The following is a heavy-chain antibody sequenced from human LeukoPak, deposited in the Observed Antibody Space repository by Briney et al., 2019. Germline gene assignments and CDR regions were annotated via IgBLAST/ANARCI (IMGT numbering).Heavy chain of an antibody. V-gene: IGHV4-4*02. CDR3: AQNYDSSGYGFDY. D-gene: IGHD3-22*01. J-gene: IGHJ4*02. CDR1: GGSISSSNW. CDR2: IYHSGST. Sequence: PSETLSLTCAVSGGSISSSNWWSWVRQPPGKGLEWIGEIYHSGSTNYNPSLKSRVTISVDTSKNQFSLKLSSVTAADTAVYYCAQNYDSSGYGFDYWGQGTLVTVSS.